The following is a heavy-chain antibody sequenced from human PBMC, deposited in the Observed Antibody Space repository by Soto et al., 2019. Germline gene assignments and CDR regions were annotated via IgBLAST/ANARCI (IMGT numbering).Heavy chain of an antibody. D-gene: IGHD6-13*01. CDR3: TRVRSSGWYGSYYYGMDV. J-gene: IGHJ6*02. CDR1: GFTFGDYA. Sequence: GSLRLSCTASGFTFGDYAMSWFRQAPGKGLEWVGFIRSKAYGGTTEYAASVKGRFTISRDDSKSIAYLQMNSLKTEDTAVYYCTRVRSSGWYGSYYYGMDVWGQGTTVTVSS. V-gene: IGHV3-49*03. CDR2: IRSKAYGGTT.